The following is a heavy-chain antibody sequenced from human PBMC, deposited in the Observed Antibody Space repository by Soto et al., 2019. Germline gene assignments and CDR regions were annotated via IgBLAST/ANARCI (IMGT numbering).Heavy chain of an antibody. V-gene: IGHV1-69*13. CDR1: GGTFSSYA. CDR3: ARRYCSSTSCYHDAFDI. D-gene: IGHD2-2*01. Sequence: GASVKVSCKASGGTFSSYAISWVRQAPGQGLEWMGGIIPIFGTANYAQKFQGRVTITADESTSTAYMGLSSLRSEDTAVYYCARRYCSSTSCYHDAFDIWGQGTMVTVSS. CDR2: IIPIFGTA. J-gene: IGHJ3*02.